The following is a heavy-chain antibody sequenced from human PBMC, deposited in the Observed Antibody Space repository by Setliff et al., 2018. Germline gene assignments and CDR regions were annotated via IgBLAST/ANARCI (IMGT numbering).Heavy chain of an antibody. CDR3: TRALAEGSPAY. CDR1: GFSFSSYS. J-gene: IGHJ4*02. V-gene: IGHV3-48*04. D-gene: IGHD2-15*01. Sequence: GGSLRLSCAASGFSFSSYSMNWVRQAPGKGLEWISTIRSNSPTLFYADSVKGRFTISRDNANNSMSLQMNSLRAEDSGVYYCTRALAEGSPAYWGQGTLVTVSS. CDR2: IRSNSPTL.